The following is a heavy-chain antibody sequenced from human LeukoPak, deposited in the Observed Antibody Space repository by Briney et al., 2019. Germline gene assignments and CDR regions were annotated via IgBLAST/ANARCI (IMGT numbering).Heavy chain of an antibody. CDR2: VKQDGSET. D-gene: IGHD5-18*01. V-gene: IGHV3-7*04. Sequence: PGGSLRLSCAASGFTFSSNWMSWVRQAPGKGLEGVANVKQDGSETYYVDAVKGRFTISRDNAKNSLFLQMNTLRVEDTAVYYCARAYSYAFEPWGQGTLVTVSS. CDR3: ARAYSYAFEP. CDR1: GFTFSSNW. J-gene: IGHJ5*02.